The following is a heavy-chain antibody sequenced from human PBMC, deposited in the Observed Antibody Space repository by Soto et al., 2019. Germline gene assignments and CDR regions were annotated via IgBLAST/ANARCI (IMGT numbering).Heavy chain of an antibody. Sequence: QVQLVQSGAEVKKPGASVKVSCKASGYTFTSYDINWVRQATGQGLEWMGWMNPNSGNTGYAQKFQGRVTMTRNTSISTAYMELSSLRSEDTAVYYCARGFGRVGRLLEWLPNRYYYYGMDVWGQGTTVTVSS. J-gene: IGHJ6*02. V-gene: IGHV1-8*01. CDR3: ARGFGRVGRLLEWLPNRYYYYGMDV. D-gene: IGHD3-3*01. CDR2: MNPNSGNT. CDR1: GYTFTSYD.